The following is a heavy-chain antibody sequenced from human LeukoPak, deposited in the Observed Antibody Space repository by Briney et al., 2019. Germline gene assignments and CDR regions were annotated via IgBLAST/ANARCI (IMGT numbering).Heavy chain of an antibody. Sequence: PGGSLRLSCAASGFTFSYGMHWVRQAPGKGLEWVAIIWYDGTNKYYADSVKGRFTISRDNSKNTLYLQMNSLRAEDTAVYYCARDLWGGIDYWGQGTLVTVSS. J-gene: IGHJ4*02. V-gene: IGHV3-33*08. D-gene: IGHD2-21*01. CDR1: GFTFSYG. CDR2: IWYDGTNK. CDR3: ARDLWGGIDY.